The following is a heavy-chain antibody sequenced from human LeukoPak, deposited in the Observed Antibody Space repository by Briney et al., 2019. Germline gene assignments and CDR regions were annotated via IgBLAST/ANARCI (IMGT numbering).Heavy chain of an antibody. D-gene: IGHD5-24*01. Sequence: GGSLKISCKGSGYSSTSHWIGWWLQLPGRGLEWLVIIFSGDSDTRYNPSFQGQVTISADKSISTAYLQLSSLKASDTAMYYCAGGDGYNNGAFDIWGQGTMVTVSS. V-gene: IGHV5-51*01. J-gene: IGHJ3*02. CDR2: IFSGDSDT. CDR3: AGGDGYNNGAFDI. CDR1: GYSSTSHW.